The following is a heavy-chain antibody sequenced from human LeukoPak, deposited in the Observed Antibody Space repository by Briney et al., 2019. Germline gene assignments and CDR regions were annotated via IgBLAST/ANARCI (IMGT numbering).Heavy chain of an antibody. J-gene: IGHJ5*02. Sequence: SETLSLTCAVSGGSISSSNWWSWVRQPPGKGLEWIGEIYHSGSTNYNPSLKSRVTMSLDKSKNQFSLKLTSVTAADTAVYYCAREAAGQWFDPWGQGTLVTVSS. CDR1: GGSISSSNW. D-gene: IGHD6-25*01. V-gene: IGHV4-4*02. CDR2: IYHSGST. CDR3: AREAAGQWFDP.